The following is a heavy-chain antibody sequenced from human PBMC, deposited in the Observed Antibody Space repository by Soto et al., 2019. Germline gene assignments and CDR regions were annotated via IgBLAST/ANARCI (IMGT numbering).Heavy chain of an antibody. Sequence: PSETLSLTCTVCGDSISSYYSSWIRQPPGKGLEWIGYIYYSGSTNYNPSLKSRVTISVDTSKNQFSLKLSSVTAADTAVYYCARRYGASFDYWGQGTLVTVSS. V-gene: IGHV4-59*01. D-gene: IGHD4-17*01. CDR2: IYYSGST. CDR3: ARRYGASFDY. J-gene: IGHJ4*02. CDR1: GDSISSYY.